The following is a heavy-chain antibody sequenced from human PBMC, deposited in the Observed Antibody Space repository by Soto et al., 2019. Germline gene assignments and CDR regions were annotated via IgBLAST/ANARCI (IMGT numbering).Heavy chain of an antibody. D-gene: IGHD3-22*01. Sequence: VKVSCKASGGTFNKYAIDWVRQAPGQGLEWMGGITPLFGTPNYAQRFQGRVTISADEVTSTAYMELRSLRSDDTGVYYCARQFDYDTSGYYYAYWGQGTLVTVSS. CDR2: ITPLFGTP. CDR3: ARQFDYDTSGYYYAY. CDR1: GGTFNKYA. J-gene: IGHJ4*02. V-gene: IGHV1-69*01.